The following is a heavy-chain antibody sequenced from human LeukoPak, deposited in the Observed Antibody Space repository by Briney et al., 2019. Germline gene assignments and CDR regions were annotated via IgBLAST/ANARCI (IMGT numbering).Heavy chain of an antibody. CDR1: GYTFTSYY. D-gene: IGHD3-22*01. CDR2: INPSGGST. J-gene: IGHJ4*02. Sequence: GASVKVSCKASGYTFTSYYVHWVRQAPGQGLEWMGIINPSGGSTSYAQKFQGRVTMTRDMSTSTVYMELSSLRSEDTAVYYCARGRGAYYYDSSGYPQPWGYWGQGTLVTVSS. CDR3: ARGRGAYYYDSSGYPQPWGY. V-gene: IGHV1-46*01.